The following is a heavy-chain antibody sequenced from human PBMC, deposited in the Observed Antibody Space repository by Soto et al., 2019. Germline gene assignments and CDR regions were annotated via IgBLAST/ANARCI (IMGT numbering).Heavy chain of an antibody. CDR2: IRRNAYGGTT. J-gene: IGHJ4*02. V-gene: IGHV3-49*04. D-gene: IGHD3-16*01. CDR1: GFTFGDYA. CDR3: TRASSLDFDF. Sequence: GGSLRLSCTTSGFTFGDYALSWVRQAPGKGLEWVGFIRRNAYGGTTDYAASVKGRFTISRDDSKSIAYLQMNSLRTEDTALYYCTRASSLDFDFWGQGALVTVSS.